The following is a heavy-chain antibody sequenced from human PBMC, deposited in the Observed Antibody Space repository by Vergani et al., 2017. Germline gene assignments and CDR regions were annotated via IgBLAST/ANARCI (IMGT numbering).Heavy chain of an antibody. CDR1: GASIRSSNYY. V-gene: IGHV4-39*01. Sequence: QLQLQESGPGLVKPSATLSLTCSVSGASIRSSNYYWVWIPQPPGKGLGWIASIYYSGSTYYNPSLKSRVTISVDTSKNQFSLKLSSVTAADTAVYFCARHSTVEWLVKLGWIDPWGQGILVTVSS. CDR2: IYYSGST. J-gene: IGHJ5*02. CDR3: ARHSTVEWLVKLGWIDP. D-gene: IGHD6-19*01.